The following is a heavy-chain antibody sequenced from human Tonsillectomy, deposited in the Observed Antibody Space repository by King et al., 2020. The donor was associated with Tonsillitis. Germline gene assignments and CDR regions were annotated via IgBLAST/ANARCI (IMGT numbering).Heavy chain of an antibody. CDR2: IYTSGST. V-gene: IGHV4-4*07. J-gene: IGHJ5*02. CDR1: GGSISSYY. D-gene: IGHD6-19*01. CDR3: SRWSQWRGDEDWFDP. Sequence: MQLQESGPGLVKSSETLSLTCTVSGGSISSYYWTWIRQPAGEGLEWIGRIYTSGSTNYNPSLKSRVTMSVDTSKNQFSLKLNSVTAADTAVYYCSRWSQWRGDEDWFDPWGQGTLVTVSS.